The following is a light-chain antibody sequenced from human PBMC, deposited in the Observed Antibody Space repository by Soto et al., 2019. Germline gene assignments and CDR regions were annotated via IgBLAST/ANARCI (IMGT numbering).Light chain of an antibody. CDR3: KQYETFSPWT. J-gene: IGKJ1*01. V-gene: IGKV1-5*03. Sequence: DIQMTQSPSILSASVGDRVTITCRASQRMDTWLAWYQQKPGTAPKLLIYKATILQSGVPSRFSGSGSGTEFTLAISSLEPDDFATYYCKQYETFSPWTFGQGTKVE. CDR1: QRMDTW. CDR2: KAT.